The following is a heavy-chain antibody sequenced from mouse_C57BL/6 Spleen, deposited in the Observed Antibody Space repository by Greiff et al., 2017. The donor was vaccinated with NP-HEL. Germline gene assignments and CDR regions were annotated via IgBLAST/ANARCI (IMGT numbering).Heavy chain of an antibody. Sequence: EVKLQESGPGLVKPSQSLSLTCSVTGYSITSGYYWNWIRQFPGNKLEWMGYISYDGSNNYNPSLKNRISITRDTSKNQFFLKLNSVTTEDTATYYCARGGAPYYYAMDYWGQGTSGTVSS. D-gene: IGHD3-1*01. CDR1: GYSITSGYY. CDR3: ARGGAPYYYAMDY. J-gene: IGHJ4*01. V-gene: IGHV3-6*01. CDR2: ISYDGSN.